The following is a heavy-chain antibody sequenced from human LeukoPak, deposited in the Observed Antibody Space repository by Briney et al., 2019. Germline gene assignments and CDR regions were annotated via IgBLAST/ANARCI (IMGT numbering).Heavy chain of an antibody. D-gene: IGHD4-11*01. Sequence: PSETLSLTCTVSGGSISSYYWSWIRQPAGKGLEWIGRIYTSGSTNYNPSLKSRVTISVDTSKNQFSLKLSSVTAADTAVYYCARGPRWDSNYPFDYWGQGTLVTVSS. V-gene: IGHV4-4*07. CDR3: ARGPRWDSNYPFDY. CDR2: IYTSGST. CDR1: GGSISSYY. J-gene: IGHJ4*02.